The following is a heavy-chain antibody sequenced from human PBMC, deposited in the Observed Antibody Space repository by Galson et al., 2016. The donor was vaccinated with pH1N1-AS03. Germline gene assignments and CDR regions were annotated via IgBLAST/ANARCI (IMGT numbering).Heavy chain of an antibody. CDR2: VYYTGST. CDR3: ARGREQLMYYFDY. CDR1: GASISSGGLS. V-gene: IGHV4-30-4*07. Sequence: TLSLTCAVSGASISSGGLSWSWIRQPPGKGLEWIGFVYYTGSTYSKPSLKSRIFISADTSNNHFSLSLGSVTAADTAVYCSARGREQLMYYFDYWGQGILVTVSS. J-gene: IGHJ4*02. D-gene: IGHD1-26*01.